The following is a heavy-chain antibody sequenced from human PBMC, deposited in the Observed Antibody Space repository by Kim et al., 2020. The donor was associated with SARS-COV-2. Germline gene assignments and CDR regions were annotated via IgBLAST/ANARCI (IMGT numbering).Heavy chain of an antibody. CDR1: GGTFSSYA. J-gene: IGHJ6*02. Sequence: SVKVSCKASGGTFSSYAISWVRQAPGQGLEWMGGIIPIFGTANYAQKFQGRVTITADESTSTAYMELSSLRSEDTAVYYCARDSWGYYPEGGPKKNTHANNYYGMDVWGQGTTVTVSS. V-gene: IGHV1-69*13. D-gene: IGHD3-10*01. CDR2: IIPIFGTA. CDR3: ARDSWGYYPEGGPKKNTHANNYYGMDV.